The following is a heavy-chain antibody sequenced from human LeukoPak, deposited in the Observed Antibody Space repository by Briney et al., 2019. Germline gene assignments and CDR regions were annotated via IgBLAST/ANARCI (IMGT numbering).Heavy chain of an antibody. CDR3: ARQEWLVRSNWFDP. J-gene: IGHJ5*02. Sequence: SETLSLTCTVSGGSISSGGYYWSWIRQPPGKGLEWIGSIYYSGSTYYNPSLKSRVTISVDTSKNQFSLKLSSVTAADTAVYYCARQEWLVRSNWFDPWGQGTLVTVSS. V-gene: IGHV4-39*01. CDR2: IYYSGST. CDR1: GGSISSGGYY. D-gene: IGHD6-19*01.